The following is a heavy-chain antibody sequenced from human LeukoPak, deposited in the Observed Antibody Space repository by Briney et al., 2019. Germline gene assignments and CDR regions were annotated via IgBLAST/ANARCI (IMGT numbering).Heavy chain of an antibody. Sequence: GGSLRLSCAGSGFIVSNTYMKWVRQAPGKGLEWVSVFYRDGGIFYADSVKGRFTISRDNSMNTVYLQMNSLRLEDTAVYYCARGSYGRPLDDWGPRTLVTVSS. CDR2: FYRDGGI. J-gene: IGHJ4*02. D-gene: IGHD4-17*01. V-gene: IGHV3-53*01. CDR1: GFIVSNTY. CDR3: ARGSYGRPLDD.